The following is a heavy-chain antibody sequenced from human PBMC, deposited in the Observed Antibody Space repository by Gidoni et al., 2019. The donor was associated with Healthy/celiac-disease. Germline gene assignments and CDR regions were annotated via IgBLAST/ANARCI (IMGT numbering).Heavy chain of an antibody. Sequence: EVQLVESGGGLVQPGGSLRLSCSASVFTSSSYAMHWVRQAPGKGLEYVSAISSNGGSTYYADSVKGRFTISRDNSKNTLYLQMSSLRAEDTAVYYCVKVDFGVVGAAFDIWGQGTMVTVSS. CDR1: VFTSSSYA. V-gene: IGHV3-64D*06. CDR3: VKVDFGVVGAAFDI. CDR2: ISSNGGST. D-gene: IGHD3-3*01. J-gene: IGHJ3*02.